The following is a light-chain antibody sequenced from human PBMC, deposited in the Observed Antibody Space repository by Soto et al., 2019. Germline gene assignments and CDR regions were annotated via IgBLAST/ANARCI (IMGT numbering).Light chain of an antibody. Sequence: QSVLTQPPSVSAAPGRRVTIYCSGNSSNIGNNVVSWYQQFPGTAPRLLIYDNSMRPSGIPDRFSGSKSGTSATLGITGLQTGDEAGYYCGTSDTSLSAGRPVFGGGTKLTVL. CDR3: GTSDTSLSAGRPV. CDR2: DNS. J-gene: IGLJ3*02. V-gene: IGLV1-51*01. CDR1: SSNIGNNV.